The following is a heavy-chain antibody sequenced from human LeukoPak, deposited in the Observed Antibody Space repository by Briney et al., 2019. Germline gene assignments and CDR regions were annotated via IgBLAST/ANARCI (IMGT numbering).Heavy chain of an antibody. Sequence: GGSLRLSCAASGFTFSSYAMSWVRRAPGKGLEWVSAISGSGGSTYYADSVKGRFTISRDNSKNTLYLQMNSLRAEDTAVYYCAKVRYGENYYYYSYMDVWGKGTTVTVSS. CDR3: AKVRYGENYYYYSYMDV. CDR1: GFTFSSYA. V-gene: IGHV3-23*01. D-gene: IGHD4/OR15-4a*01. J-gene: IGHJ6*03. CDR2: ISGSGGST.